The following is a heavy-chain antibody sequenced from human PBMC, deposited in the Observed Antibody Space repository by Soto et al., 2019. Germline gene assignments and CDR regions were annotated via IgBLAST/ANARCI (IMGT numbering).Heavy chain of an antibody. CDR1: GYSFTAFS. CDR3: ARDGPGNYFHS. J-gene: IGHJ4*02. CDR2: INTATSET. Sequence: QVQLVQSGAEVKKPGASVKVSCRASGYSFTAFSMHWVRQAPGLSLEWMGWINTATSETKYAQRFQGRVTITTDTSANIVSMELSSLRSEDTAVYYCARDGPGNYFHSWGQGALVTVSS. V-gene: IGHV1-3*04.